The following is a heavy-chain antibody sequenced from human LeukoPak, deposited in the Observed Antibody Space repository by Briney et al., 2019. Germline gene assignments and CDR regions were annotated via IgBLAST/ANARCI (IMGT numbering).Heavy chain of an antibody. V-gene: IGHV4-39*01. CDR2: IYYSGST. D-gene: IGHD1-20*01. J-gene: IGHJ4*02. CDR1: GGSISSSSYY. Sequence: PSETLSLTCTVSGGSISSSSYYWDWIRQPPGKGLEWIGSIYYSGSTYYNPSLKSRVTISVDTSKNQFSLKLSSVTAADTAVYYCARHTITGKKNYFDYWGQGTLVTVSS. CDR3: ARHTITGKKNYFDY.